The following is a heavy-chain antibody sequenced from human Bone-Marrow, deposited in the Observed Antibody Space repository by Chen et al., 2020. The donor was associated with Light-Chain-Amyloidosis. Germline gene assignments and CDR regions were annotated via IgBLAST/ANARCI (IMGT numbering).Heavy chain of an antibody. V-gene: IGHV3-30*18. CDR1: GFTFRTYG. Sequence: QVQLVESGGGVVQPGKSLRLSCAASGFTFRTYGMHWVRQAPGKGLEWVALISYDGNKQYYSDSVKGRFTISRDNSKNTVYLQMNSLRLEDTALYYCAKDLQTYGDYDYYYYGLDVWGQGTAVTVSS. CDR2: ISYDGNKQ. D-gene: IGHD4-17*01. CDR3: AKDLQTYGDYDYYYYGLDV. J-gene: IGHJ6*02.